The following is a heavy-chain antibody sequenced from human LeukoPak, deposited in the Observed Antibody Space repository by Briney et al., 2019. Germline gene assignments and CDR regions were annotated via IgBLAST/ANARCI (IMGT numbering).Heavy chain of an antibody. J-gene: IGHJ4*02. CDR2: IYYSGST. CDR1: GGSISSYY. V-gene: IGHV4-59*12. Sequence: SETLSLTCTVSGGSISSYYWSWIRQPPGKGLEWIGYIYYSGSTNYNPSLKSRVTISVDTSKNQFSLKLSSVTAADTAVYYCAGSRYNSGWYYLDYWGQGTLVTVSS. D-gene: IGHD6-19*01. CDR3: AGSRYNSGWYYLDY.